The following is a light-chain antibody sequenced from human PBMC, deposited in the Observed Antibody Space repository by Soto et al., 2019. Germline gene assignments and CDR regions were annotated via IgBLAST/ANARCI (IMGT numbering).Light chain of an antibody. CDR1: QSVSNNF. CDR3: QQYATSPPRT. J-gene: IGKJ1*01. Sequence: EIVLTQSPGTLSLSLGERATLSCRASQSVSNNFLAWYQQKPGQAPRLLIYGASSRATGIPDRFSGSGSGTDFTLTISRLETEDFGVYYCQQYATSPPRTFGQGTEVEIK. V-gene: IGKV3-20*01. CDR2: GAS.